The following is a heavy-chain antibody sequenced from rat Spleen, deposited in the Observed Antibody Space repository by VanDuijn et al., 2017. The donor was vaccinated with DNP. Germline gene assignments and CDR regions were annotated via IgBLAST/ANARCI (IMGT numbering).Heavy chain of an antibody. CDR3: ARWNIGTTTLDY. Sequence: EVQLQESGPGLLKPSQSLSLTCSVTGYSITSTYWGWIRKFPGNKMEWVGHISYSGSTSYNPSLKSRISITRDTSKNQCFLQLNSVTSGDTATYYCARWNIGTTTLDYWGQGVMVTVSS. CDR2: ISYSGST. CDR1: GYSITSTY. V-gene: IGHV3-1*01. D-gene: IGHD1-5*01. J-gene: IGHJ2*01.